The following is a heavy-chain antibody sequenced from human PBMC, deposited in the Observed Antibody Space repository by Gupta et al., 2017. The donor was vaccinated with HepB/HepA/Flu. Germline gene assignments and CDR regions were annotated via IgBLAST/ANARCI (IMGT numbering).Heavy chain of an antibody. D-gene: IGHD6-6*01. Sequence: QIPLKESGPTLVKPTQTLPLTCTFSGFSLPTSGVGVGWSRQPPGKALEWLALIYWDDDKRYSPSLKSRLTITKDTSKNQVVLKMTNMDPVDTGTYYCARNVAPRLLDLWGQGTLVTVSS. CDR1: GFSLPTSGVG. V-gene: IGHV2-5*02. CDR2: IYWDDDK. J-gene: IGHJ5*02. CDR3: ARNVAPRLLDL.